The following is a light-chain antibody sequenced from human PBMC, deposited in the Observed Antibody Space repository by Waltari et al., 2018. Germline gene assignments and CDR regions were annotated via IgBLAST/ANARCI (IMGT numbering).Light chain of an antibody. CDR3: MQRIEFPYT. CDR2: PLS. Sequence: DIVMTQTPLSLPVTPGEPASISCRSSQSLLDSDDGNTYLDWSLQKPGQSPQLLIYPLSYGASGVPDRFSGSGSGAYFTLKISRVEAEDVVVYYCMQRIEFPYTFGQGTKLEIK. J-gene: IGKJ2*01. V-gene: IGKV2-40*01. CDR1: QSLLDSDDGNTY.